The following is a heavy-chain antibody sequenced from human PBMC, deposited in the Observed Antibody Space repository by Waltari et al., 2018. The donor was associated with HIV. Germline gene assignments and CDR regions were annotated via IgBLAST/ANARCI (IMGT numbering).Heavy chain of an antibody. D-gene: IGHD3-22*01. V-gene: IGHV3-30-3*01. J-gene: IGHJ4*02. Sequence: QVQLVESGGGVVQPGRSRRLSCAASGFTFSHFGLPWVRQAPGKGLEWVAVISNDGSSKYYADSVKGRFTISRDNSKNTLYLHMNSLRAEDTAVYYCASPFYSDSTTYYYGLDYWGQGTLVTVSS. CDR3: ASPFYSDSTTYYYGLDY. CDR1: GFTFSHFG. CDR2: ISNDGSSK.